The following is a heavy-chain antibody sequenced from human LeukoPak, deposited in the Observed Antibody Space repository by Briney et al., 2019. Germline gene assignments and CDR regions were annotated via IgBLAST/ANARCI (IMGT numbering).Heavy chain of an antibody. CDR2: ISPSGDYT. Sequence: GGSLRLSCAASGFTFSSSPMSWVRQAPGKGLEWVSSISPSGDYTYYTDSVKGRFTISRGNSKNTLYLQMNSLRVEDTAIYYCAKGASSKWFDPWGQGTLVTVSS. CDR1: GFTFSSSP. V-gene: IGHV3-23*01. J-gene: IGHJ5*02. CDR3: AKGASSKWFDP.